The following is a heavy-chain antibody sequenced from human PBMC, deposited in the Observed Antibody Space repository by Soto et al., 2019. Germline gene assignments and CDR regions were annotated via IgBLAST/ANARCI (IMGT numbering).Heavy chain of an antibody. Sequence: PGGSLRLSCAASGFTFSSYSMNWVRQAPGKGLEWVSSISSSSSYIYYADSVKGRFTISRDNAKNSLYLQMNSLRAEDTAVYYCAKGTDLWSGYKYGSGSYYHYWGQGTLVTVSS. CDR3: AKGTDLWSGYKYGSGSYYHY. V-gene: IGHV3-21*01. CDR1: GFTFSSYS. J-gene: IGHJ4*02. D-gene: IGHD3-10*01. CDR2: ISSSSSYI.